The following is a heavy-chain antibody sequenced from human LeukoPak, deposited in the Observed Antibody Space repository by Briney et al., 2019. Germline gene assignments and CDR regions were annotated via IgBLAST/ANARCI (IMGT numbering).Heavy chain of an antibody. CDR1: GDSVSSNTPA. V-gene: IGHV6-1*01. CDR2: TYYRSKWYN. CDR3: ARQQRGAFDY. J-gene: IGHJ4*02. D-gene: IGHD6-13*01. Sequence: SQTLSGTRAIFGDSVSSNTPALNWIRQSPSRGPEWLGRTYYRSKWYNDYAVSVRSRITINPDTAKNQFSLQLNSVTPEDTAVYYCARQQRGAFDYWGQGTLVTVSS.